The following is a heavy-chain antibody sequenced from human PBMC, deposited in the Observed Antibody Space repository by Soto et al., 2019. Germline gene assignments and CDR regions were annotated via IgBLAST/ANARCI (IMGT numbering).Heavy chain of an antibody. J-gene: IGHJ5*02. CDR1: GFPFSSYS. D-gene: IGHD1-1*01. CDR3: TRSTGTTYAP. Sequence: EVQLVESGGGLVKPGGSLRLSCAASGFPFSSYSMSWVRQAPGKGLEWVSSITSSGFDIYYADSVKGRFSISRDNAKNSLYLQMNSLRADDTAVYFCTRSTGTTYAPWGQGTMVTFSS. CDR2: ITSSGFDI. V-gene: IGHV3-21*06.